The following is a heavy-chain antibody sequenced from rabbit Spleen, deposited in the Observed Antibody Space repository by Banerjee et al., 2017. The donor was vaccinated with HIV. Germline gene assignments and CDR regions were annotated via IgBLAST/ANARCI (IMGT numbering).Heavy chain of an antibody. J-gene: IGHJ4*01. CDR3: ARGGEGGYGYLDL. D-gene: IGHD5-1*01. Sequence: QSLEESGGDLVKPGASLTLTCTASGVSFSGSSYMCWVRQAPGKGLEWITCINMVTGKSVYASWAKGRFIMSRTSSTKVTLQMTSLTVADTATYFCARGGEGGYGYLDLWGQGTLVTVS. V-gene: IGHV1S40*01. CDR1: GVSFSGSSY. CDR2: INMVTGKS.